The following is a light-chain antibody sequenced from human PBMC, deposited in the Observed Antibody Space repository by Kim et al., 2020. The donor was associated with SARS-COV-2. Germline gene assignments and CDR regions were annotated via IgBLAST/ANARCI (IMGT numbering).Light chain of an antibody. Sequence: GQSITTSCAGTSSDVGAYKYVSWYQQHPGKAPKLLIYDVSDRPSGVSNRFSGSKSGNTASLTISGLQAEDEADYYCTSYTSSSTYVFGTGTRSPS. J-gene: IGLJ1*01. CDR3: TSYTSSSTYV. V-gene: IGLV2-14*03. CDR1: SSDVGAYKY. CDR2: DVS.